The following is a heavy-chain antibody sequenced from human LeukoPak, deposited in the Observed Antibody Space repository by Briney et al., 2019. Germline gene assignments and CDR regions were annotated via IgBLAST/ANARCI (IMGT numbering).Heavy chain of an antibody. Sequence: SGGSLILSCAAPGFTFSSYWMSWVRQAPGKGLEWVANIKEDGSEKYYVDSVKGRFTISRDNAKKSLYLQMNSLRAEDTAVYYCARDRGRNWFDSWGQGTLVTVSS. V-gene: IGHV3-7*04. CDR1: GFTFSSYW. CDR3: ARDRGRNWFDS. D-gene: IGHD6-25*01. J-gene: IGHJ5*01. CDR2: IKEDGSEK.